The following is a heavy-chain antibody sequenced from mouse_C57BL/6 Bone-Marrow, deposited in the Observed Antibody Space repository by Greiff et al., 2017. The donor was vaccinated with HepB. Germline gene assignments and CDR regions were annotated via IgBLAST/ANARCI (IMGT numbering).Heavy chain of an antibody. J-gene: IGHJ4*01. CDR1: GYTFTSYW. Sequence: QVQLKQPGAELVKPGASVKVSCKASGYTFTSYWMHWVKQRPGQGLEWIGRIHPSDSDTNYNQKFKGKATLTVDKSSSTAYMQLSRLTSEDYAVYYCAIYPTAVVAPYAMDYWGQGTSVTVSS. CDR2: IHPSDSDT. V-gene: IGHV1-74*01. CDR3: AIYPTAVVAPYAMDY. D-gene: IGHD1-1*01.